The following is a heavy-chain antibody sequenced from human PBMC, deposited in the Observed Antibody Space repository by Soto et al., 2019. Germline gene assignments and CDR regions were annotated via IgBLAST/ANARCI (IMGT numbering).Heavy chain of an antibody. CDR2: INGDGSST. V-gene: IGHV3-74*01. CDR1: AFTFSNYW. D-gene: IGHD3-10*02. J-gene: IGHJ5*02. CDR3: AREDYVLRFDP. Sequence: EVQLVESGGDLVQPGGSLRLSCAASAFTFSNYWMHWVRQATGKGLVWFSRINGDGSSTIYADSVKGRFTISRDNAKNTMYLQMNSRRAEDTAVYYCAREDYVLRFDPWGQGTLVTVSS.